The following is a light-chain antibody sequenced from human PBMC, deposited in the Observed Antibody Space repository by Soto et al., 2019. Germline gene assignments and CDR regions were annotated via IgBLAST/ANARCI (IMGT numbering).Light chain of an antibody. CDR2: DTS. CDR1: QSVSSY. CDR3: RQYGSSGT. V-gene: IGKV3-11*01. Sequence: TPSPPTRSLSPGDTATLSCRDSQSVSSYLAWYQQKPGQAPRLYIYDTSHSATGITARFSGSGSGTDFTLTIIRLEPEDFAVYYCRQYGSSGTFGEGT. J-gene: IGKJ4*02.